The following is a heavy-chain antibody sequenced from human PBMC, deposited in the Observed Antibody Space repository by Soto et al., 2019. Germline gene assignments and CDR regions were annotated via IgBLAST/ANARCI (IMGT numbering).Heavy chain of an antibody. V-gene: IGHV1-69*13. Sequence: ASVKVSCKASGGTFSSYAISGVRQAPGRGLEWMGGIIPIFGTANYAQKFQGRVTITADESTSTAYMELSSLRSEDTAVYYCARRAVAAIPSGYYYGMDVGAQETRV. J-gene: IGHJ6*01. D-gene: IGHD2-2*02. CDR1: GGTFSSYA. CDR3: ARRAVAAIPSGYYYGMDV. CDR2: IIPIFGTA.